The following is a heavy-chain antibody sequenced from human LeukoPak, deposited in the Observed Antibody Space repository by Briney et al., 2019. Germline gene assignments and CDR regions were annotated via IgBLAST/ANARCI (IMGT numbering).Heavy chain of an antibody. CDR2: INTDGSST. CDR3: ARLRRNSDSGGYYYYYDY. CDR1: GFTFSNYW. D-gene: IGHD3-22*01. V-gene: IGHV3-74*01. J-gene: IGHJ4*02. Sequence: GGSLRLSCAASGFTFSNYWVHWVRQAPGKGLVWVSRINTDGSSTNYADSVKGRFTISRDNAKNSLSLQMNSLRVEDTAVYYCARLRRNSDSGGYYYYYDYWGQGTLVTVSS.